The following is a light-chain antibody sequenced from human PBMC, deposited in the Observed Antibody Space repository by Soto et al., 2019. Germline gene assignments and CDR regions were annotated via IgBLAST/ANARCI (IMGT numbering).Light chain of an antibody. CDR3: QQYNHYSPRT. CDR1: QTSNW. CDR2: KAS. J-gene: IGKJ1*01. V-gene: IGKV1-5*03. Sequence: DIQMTQSPSTLSASVGDRVTITCRASQTSNWLAWYQQKPGKAPKLLIYKASSLESGVPSRFSGSGSGTEFTLTISSLQPDDFATYYCQQYNHYSPRTFGQGTKVEIK.